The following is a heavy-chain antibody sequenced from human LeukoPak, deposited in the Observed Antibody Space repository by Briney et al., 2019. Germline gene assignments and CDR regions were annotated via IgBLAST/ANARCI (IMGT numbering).Heavy chain of an antibody. CDR3: ARGRSRSYYVS. CDR2: ISSSSSYI. V-gene: IGHV3-21*01. Sequence: GWSLRLSCAASGFTFSSYSMNWVRRAPGKGLEWVSSISSSSSYIYYADSVKGRFTISRDNAKNSLYLQMNSLRAEDTAVYYCARGRSRSYYVSWGQGTLVTVSS. J-gene: IGHJ4*02. CDR1: GFTFSSYS. D-gene: IGHD1-26*01.